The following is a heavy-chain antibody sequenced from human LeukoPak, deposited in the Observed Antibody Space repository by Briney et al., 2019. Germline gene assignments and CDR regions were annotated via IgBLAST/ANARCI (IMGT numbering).Heavy chain of an antibody. J-gene: IGHJ2*01. D-gene: IGHD1-26*01. CDR1: GGTFSSYA. V-gene: IGHV1-69*04. Sequence: SVKVSCKASGGTFSSYAISWVRQAPRQGLEWMGRIIPIFGIANYAQKFQGRVTITADKSTSTAYMELSSLRSEDTAVYYCARVSESYASDLWGRGTLVTVSS. CDR3: ARVSESYASDL. CDR2: IIPIFGIA.